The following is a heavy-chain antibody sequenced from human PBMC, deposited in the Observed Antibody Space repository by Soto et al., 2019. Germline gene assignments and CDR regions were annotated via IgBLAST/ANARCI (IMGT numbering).Heavy chain of an antibody. V-gene: IGHV1-69*13. Sequence: SVKVCCKASGGTFSSFTRSWVRQAPGQGLEWMGGIIPIYGTANYSQKFQGRVTTTADASTRTAHKELRSLRTADTALYYWAKDRRADWASFSHYPTDVCRQGTTVTVSS. J-gene: IGHJ6*02. CDR2: IIPIYGTA. CDR1: GGTFSSFT. D-gene: IGHD3-9*01. CDR3: AKDRRADWASFSHYPTDV.